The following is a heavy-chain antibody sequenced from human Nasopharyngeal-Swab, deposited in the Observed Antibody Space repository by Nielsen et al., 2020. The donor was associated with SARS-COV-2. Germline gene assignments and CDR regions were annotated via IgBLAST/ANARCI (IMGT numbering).Heavy chain of an antibody. Sequence: SETLSLTCTVSGGSISSYYWSWIRQPPGKGLAWIGYIYYSGSTNDNPSLKSRVTISVDTSKNQFSLRLTSVTAADMAVYYCARGAQYSSGWYGDFYYYYMDVWGKGTTVTVSS. CDR3: ARGAQYSSGWYGDFYYYYMDV. V-gene: IGHV4-59*01. J-gene: IGHJ6*03. CDR1: GGSISSYY. CDR2: IYYSGST. D-gene: IGHD6-19*01.